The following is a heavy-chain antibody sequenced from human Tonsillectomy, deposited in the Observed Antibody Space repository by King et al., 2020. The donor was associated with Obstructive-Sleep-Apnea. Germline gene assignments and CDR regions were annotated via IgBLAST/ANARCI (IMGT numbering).Heavy chain of an antibody. Sequence: VQLQESGPGLVKPSETLSLTCTVSGGSISSYYWSWIRQPPGKGLEWIGYIYYSGSTNSNPSLKIRVTRSLDTSKNQFSLNLSYVTAADTAVYYCARGRGGSSGSYYGMDVWGQGTTVTVSS. J-gene: IGHJ6*02. CDR1: GGSISSYY. CDR3: ARGRGGSSGSYYGMDV. D-gene: IGHD2-15*01. V-gene: IGHV4-59*08. CDR2: IYYSGST.